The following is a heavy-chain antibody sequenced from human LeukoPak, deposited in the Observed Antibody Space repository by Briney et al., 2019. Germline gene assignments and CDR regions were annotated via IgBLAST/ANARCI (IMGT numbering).Heavy chain of an antibody. CDR1: GGSISSYY. CDR3: ARDLRHYDILTGYYEDWFDP. J-gene: IGHJ5*02. CDR2: IYYSGST. Sequence: PSETLSLTCTVCGGSISSYYWSWIRQPPGKGLEWIGYIYYSGSTNYNPSLKSRVTISVDTSKNQFSLKLSSVTAADTAVYYCARDLRHYDILTGYYEDWFDPWGQGTLVTVSS. D-gene: IGHD3-9*01. V-gene: IGHV4-59*01.